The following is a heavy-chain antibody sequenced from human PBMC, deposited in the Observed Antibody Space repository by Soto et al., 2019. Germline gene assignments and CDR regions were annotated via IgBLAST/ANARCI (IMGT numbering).Heavy chain of an antibody. J-gene: IGHJ5*02. Sequence: ASVKVSCKASGGTFSSYTISWVRQAPGQGLEWMGRIIPILGIANYAQKFQGRVTITADKSTSTAYMELSSLRSEDTAVYYCARDGPITIFGVVISGRQFDPWGQGTLVTVSS. V-gene: IGHV1-69*04. D-gene: IGHD3-3*01. CDR1: GGTFSSYT. CDR2: IIPILGIA. CDR3: ARDGPITIFGVVISGRQFDP.